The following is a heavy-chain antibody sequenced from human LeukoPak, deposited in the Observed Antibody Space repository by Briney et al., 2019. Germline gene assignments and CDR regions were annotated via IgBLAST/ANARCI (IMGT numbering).Heavy chain of an antibody. CDR2: ISGSGGST. J-gene: IGHJ4*02. D-gene: IGHD5-24*01. CDR1: GGSISSSN. Sequence: LSLTCAVSGGSISSSNWWSWVRQAPGKGLEWVSAISGSGGSTYYADSVKGRFTISRDNSKNTLYLQMNSLRAEDTAVYYCAKTRDGYNYYFDYWGQGTLVTVSS. V-gene: IGHV3-23*01. CDR3: AKTRDGYNYYFDY.